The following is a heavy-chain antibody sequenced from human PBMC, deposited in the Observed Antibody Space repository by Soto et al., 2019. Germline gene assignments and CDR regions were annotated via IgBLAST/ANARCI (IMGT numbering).Heavy chain of an antibody. D-gene: IGHD2-21*01. Sequence: QVQLQQWGAGLLKPSETLSLTCVVSGGSLSDYFWSWIRQPPGMALEWIGEINHLGSINYNPSLKSRVTMSGDTSKNQCSLTLNSVTAADTATYYCARGGISHWAYFYYMDVWDRGTTVTVSS. J-gene: IGHJ6*03. V-gene: IGHV4-34*01. CDR3: ARGGISHWAYFYYMDV. CDR1: GGSLSDYF. CDR2: INHLGSI.